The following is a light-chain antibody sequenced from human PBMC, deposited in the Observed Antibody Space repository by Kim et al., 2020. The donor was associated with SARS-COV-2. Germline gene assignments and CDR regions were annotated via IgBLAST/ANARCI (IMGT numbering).Light chain of an antibody. CDR3: QSRDSGGKVI. CDR1: SLRSYY. J-gene: IGLJ2*01. CDR2: GRN. V-gene: IGLV3-19*01. Sequence: SSELTQDPAVSVALGQTVRITCQGDSLRSYYATWYQQKPRQAPVLVTYGRNNRPSGIPDRFSGSTSGNTASLTISGAQAEDEADFYCQSRDSGGKVIFGGGTQLTVL.